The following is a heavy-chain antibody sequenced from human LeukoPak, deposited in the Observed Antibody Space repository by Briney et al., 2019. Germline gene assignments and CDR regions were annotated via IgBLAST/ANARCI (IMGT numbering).Heavy chain of an antibody. D-gene: IGHD6-25*01. CDR1: GGSISSYY. J-gene: IGHJ3*02. CDR3: AREDFSGSGAFDI. V-gene: IGHV4-59*01. Sequence: SETLSLTCTVSGGSISSYYWSWIRQPPGKGLEWIGYIYYSGSTNYNPSLKSRVTISVDTSKNQFSLKLSSVTAADTAVYYCAREDFSGSGAFDIWGQGTMVTVSS. CDR2: IYYSGST.